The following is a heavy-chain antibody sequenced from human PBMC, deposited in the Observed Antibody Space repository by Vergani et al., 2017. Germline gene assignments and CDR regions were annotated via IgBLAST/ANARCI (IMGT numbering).Heavy chain of an antibody. D-gene: IGHD1-26*01. CDR3: ARDRELLRYYYYYGMDV. CDR1: GGTFSSYA. Sequence: QGQLAQSGAEVKKPGSSVKVSCKASGGTFSSYAISWVRQAPGQGLEWMGGIIPIFGTANYAQKFQGRVTITADESTSTAYMELSSLRSEDTAVYYCARDRELLRYYYYYGMDVWGQGTTVTVSS. V-gene: IGHV1-69*13. J-gene: IGHJ6*02. CDR2: IIPIFGTA.